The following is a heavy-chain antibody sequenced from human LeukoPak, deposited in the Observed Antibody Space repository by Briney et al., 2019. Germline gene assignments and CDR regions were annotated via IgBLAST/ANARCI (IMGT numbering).Heavy chain of an antibody. CDR3: ARASDFWSGYRDGGRYFDY. V-gene: IGHV4-59*01. J-gene: IGHJ4*02. CDR1: GGSISSYY. Sequence: SETLSLTCTVSGGSISSYYWSWIRQPPGKGLEWIGYIYYSGSTNYNPSLKSRVTISVDTSKNQFSLQLSSVTAADTAVYYCARASDFWSGYRDGGRYFDYWGQGTLVTVSS. CDR2: IYYSGST. D-gene: IGHD3-3*01.